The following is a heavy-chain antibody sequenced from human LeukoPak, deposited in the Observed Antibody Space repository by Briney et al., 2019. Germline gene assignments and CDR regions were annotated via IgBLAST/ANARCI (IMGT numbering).Heavy chain of an antibody. J-gene: IGHJ4*02. V-gene: IGHV3-23*01. CDR1: GFTFSSHA. D-gene: IGHD6-19*01. CDR2: ISISGGTT. CDR3: ARDSASGWYHAN. Sequence: GGSLRLSCAASGFTFSSHAVNWVRQAPGKGLEWVSGISISGGTTYYADSVQGRFTISRDNSKNTLHLQMNSLRAEDTAVYYCARDSASGWYHANWGQGTLVTVSS.